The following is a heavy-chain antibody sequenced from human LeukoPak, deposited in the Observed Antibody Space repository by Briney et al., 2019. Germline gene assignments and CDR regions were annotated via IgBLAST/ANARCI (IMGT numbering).Heavy chain of an antibody. CDR1: GFTIMNSA. V-gene: IGHV3-23*01. J-gene: IGHJ5*02. CDR3: ARGPPLFDP. Sequence: GGSLRLSCAASGFTIMNSAMNWVRQDPGKGLEWVSAINGTAINTDYADSVKGRFTISRDSSKNTLYLQMNSLRAEDTAVYYCARGPPLFDPWGQGTLVTVSS. CDR2: INGTAINT.